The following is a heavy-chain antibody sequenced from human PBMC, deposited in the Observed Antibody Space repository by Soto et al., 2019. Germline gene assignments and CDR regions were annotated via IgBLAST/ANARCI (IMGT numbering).Heavy chain of an antibody. J-gene: IGHJ4*02. CDR3: ATHLWFGELSN. V-gene: IGHV3-23*01. Sequence: VQLLESGGGLVQPGGSLRLSCAASGFTFSSYAMSWVRQAPGKGLEWVSAISGSGGSTYYADSVKGRFTISRDNSMNSLYLQMNSLRAEDTAVYYCATHLWFGELSNWGQGTLVTVSS. CDR2: ISGSGGST. CDR1: GFTFSSYA. D-gene: IGHD3-10*01.